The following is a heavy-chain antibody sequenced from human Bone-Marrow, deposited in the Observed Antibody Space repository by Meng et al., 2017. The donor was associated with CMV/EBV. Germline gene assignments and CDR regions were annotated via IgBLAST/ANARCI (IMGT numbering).Heavy chain of an antibody. V-gene: IGHV3-48*04. CDR2: ISSSSSTI. Sequence: GESLKISCAASGFTFSSYSMNWVRQAPGKGLEWVSYISSSSSTIYYADSVKGRFTISRDNAKNSLYLQMNSLRAEDTAVYYCARGSRMDVWGQGTTVTVS. CDR3: ARGSRMDV. CDR1: GFTFSSYS. J-gene: IGHJ6*02.